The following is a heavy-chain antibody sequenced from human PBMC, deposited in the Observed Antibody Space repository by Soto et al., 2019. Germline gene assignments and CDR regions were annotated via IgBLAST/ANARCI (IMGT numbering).Heavy chain of an antibody. CDR2: IIPIFGTA. CDR3: AREGCSGGSCYFDY. V-gene: IGHV1-69*13. J-gene: IGHJ4*02. D-gene: IGHD2-15*01. Sequence: SVKVYCKSSGGTLSSYAIIWVRQAPGQGLEWMGGIIPIFGTANYAQKFQGRVTITADESTSTAYMELSSLRSEDTAVYYCAREGCSGGSCYFDYWGQGTLVNVSS. CDR1: GGTLSSYA.